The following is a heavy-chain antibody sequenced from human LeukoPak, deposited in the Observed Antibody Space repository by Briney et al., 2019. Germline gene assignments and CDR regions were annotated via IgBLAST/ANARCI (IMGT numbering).Heavy chain of an antibody. CDR3: ARVVVVHDFDY. J-gene: IGHJ4*02. CDR1: GGPFSGYY. CDR2: INHSGST. Sequence: PSETLSLTCAVYGGPFSGYYWSWIRQPPGKGLEWIGEINHSGSTNYNPSLKSRVTISVDTSKNQFSLKLSSVTAADTAVYYCARVVVVHDFDYWGQGTLVTVSS. D-gene: IGHD3-22*01. V-gene: IGHV4-34*01.